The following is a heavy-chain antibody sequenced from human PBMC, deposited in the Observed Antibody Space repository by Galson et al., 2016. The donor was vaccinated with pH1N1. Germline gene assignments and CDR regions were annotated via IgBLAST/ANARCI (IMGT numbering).Heavy chain of an antibody. D-gene: IGHD6-19*01. J-gene: IGHJ6*02. Sequence: SLRLSCAASGFTFSTYAMHWVRQAPGNGLEWVALTSYDGSNKYYADSVKGRFTISRDNSKNTLYLEMNSQRAEDTAVYYCARETPYSSGWGYYYGMDVWGQGTTVTVSS. CDR3: ARETPYSSGWGYYYGMDV. V-gene: IGHV3-30-3*01. CDR2: TSYDGSNK. CDR1: GFTFSTYA.